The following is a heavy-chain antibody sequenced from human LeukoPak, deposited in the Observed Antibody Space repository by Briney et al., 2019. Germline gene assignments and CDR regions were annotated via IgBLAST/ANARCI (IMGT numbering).Heavy chain of an antibody. V-gene: IGHV3-66*02. CDR2: IYSGGST. J-gene: IGHJ6*02. D-gene: IGHD3-22*01. CDR3: ARDSRNYGMDV. CDR1: GFTVSSNY. Sequence: GGSLRLSCAASGFTVSSNYMSWVRQAPGKGLEWVSVIYSGGSTYYADSVKGRFTISRDNSKNTLYLQMNSLRAEGTAVYYCARDSRNYGMDVWGQGTTVTVSS.